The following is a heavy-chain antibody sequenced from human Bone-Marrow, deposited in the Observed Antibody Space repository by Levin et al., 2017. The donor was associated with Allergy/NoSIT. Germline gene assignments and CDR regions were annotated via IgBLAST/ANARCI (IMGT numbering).Heavy chain of an antibody. CDR1: GFTFSSYG. Sequence: GGSLRLSCAASGFTFSSYGMHWVRQAPGKGLEWVAVISYDGSNKYYADSVKGRFTISRDNSKNTLHLQVNSLRVEDTAVYYCAKDSGIVVVPTATSFQNYWGQGTLVTVSS. V-gene: IGHV3-30*18. CDR3: AKDSGIVVVPTATSFQNY. D-gene: IGHD2-2*01. J-gene: IGHJ4*02. CDR2: ISYDGSNK.